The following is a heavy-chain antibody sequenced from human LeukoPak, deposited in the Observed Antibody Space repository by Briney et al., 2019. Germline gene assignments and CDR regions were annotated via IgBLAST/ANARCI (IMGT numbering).Heavy chain of an antibody. CDR3: ARGGSYLSAFDI. CDR1: GFAFSSYA. J-gene: IGHJ3*02. Sequence: PGGSLRLSCAASGFAFSSYAMSWVRQAPGKGLEWVSAISGSAGSTYYADSVKGRFTISRDNSKNTLYLQMNSLRAEDTAVYYCARGGSYLSAFDIWGQGTMVTVSS. D-gene: IGHD1-26*01. CDR2: ISGSAGST. V-gene: IGHV3-23*01.